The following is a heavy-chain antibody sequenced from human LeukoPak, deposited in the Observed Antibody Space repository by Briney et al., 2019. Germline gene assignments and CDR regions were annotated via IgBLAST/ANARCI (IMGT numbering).Heavy chain of an antibody. CDR3: ARFPSQLPRGYFDY. J-gene: IGHJ4*02. CDR1: GFTSDDYA. Sequence: GGSPRLSCAASGFTSDDYAMHLVRQASGKGLEWVSGISWNSGSIGYADSVKGRFTISRDNAKNSLYLQMNSLRAEDTALYYCARFPSQLPRGYFDYWGQGTLVTVSS. CDR2: ISWNSGSI. V-gene: IGHV3-9*01. D-gene: IGHD2-2*01.